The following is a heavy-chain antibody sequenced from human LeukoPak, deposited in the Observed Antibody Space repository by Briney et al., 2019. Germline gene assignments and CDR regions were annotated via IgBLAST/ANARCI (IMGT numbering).Heavy chain of an antibody. D-gene: IGHD3-3*01. CDR1: VYTFTGYY. J-gene: IGHJ4*02. V-gene: IGHV1-2*02. CDR3: ACVTPRGLRFLEWLSPLDY. Sequence: ASVKVSCKASVYTFTGYYMHWVRRAPGQGLEWMGWINPNSGGTNYAQKFQGRVTMTRDTSISTAYLELSRLRSDDTAVYYYACVTPRGLRFLEWLSPLDYWGQGTLVTVSS. CDR2: INPNSGGT.